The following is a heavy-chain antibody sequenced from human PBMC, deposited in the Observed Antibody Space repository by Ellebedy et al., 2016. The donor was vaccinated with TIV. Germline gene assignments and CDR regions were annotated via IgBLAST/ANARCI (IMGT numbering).Heavy chain of an antibody. V-gene: IGHV4-59*01. CDR1: GGSISKYH. Sequence: MPSETLSLTCIVSGGSISKYHWSWIRQPPGKELEWIGYIYFGGSTVYSPSLKNRVTTSVDTSKNEFYLKLSSVTAADTATYYCARVYTAAVSMDVWGPGTTVTVS. D-gene: IGHD6-13*01. J-gene: IGHJ6*02. CDR3: ARVYTAAVSMDV. CDR2: IYFGGST.